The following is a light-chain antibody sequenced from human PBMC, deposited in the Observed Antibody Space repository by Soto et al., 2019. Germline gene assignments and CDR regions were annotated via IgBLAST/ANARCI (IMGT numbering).Light chain of an antibody. CDR3: QQYDGSLWT. CDR2: GAS. J-gene: IGKJ1*01. V-gene: IGKV3-20*01. Sequence: EIVLTQSPGTLSLSPGESASLSCRDSQSVSSSYLAWYQQKPGQAPRLLIFGASNRATGIPDSFSGSGSGTDFTLTISRLEPEDFAVYYCQQYDGSLWTFGQGTKV. CDR1: QSVSSSY.